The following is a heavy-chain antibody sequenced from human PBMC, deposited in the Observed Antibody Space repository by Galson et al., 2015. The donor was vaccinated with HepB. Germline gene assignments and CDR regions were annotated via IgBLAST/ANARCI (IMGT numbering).Heavy chain of an antibody. Sequence: SLRLSCAASGFTFSDYYMSWIRQAPGKGLEWISYISVGSTYTRSADSLRGRFTVSRDDATNSFYLHMNSLRDEDTAMYYCARGLGSWLGELLPANDYWGQGTLVTVSS. CDR1: GFTFSDYY. J-gene: IGHJ4*02. V-gene: IGHV3-11*06. CDR3: ARGLGSWLGELLPANDY. D-gene: IGHD3-10*01. CDR2: ISVGSTYT.